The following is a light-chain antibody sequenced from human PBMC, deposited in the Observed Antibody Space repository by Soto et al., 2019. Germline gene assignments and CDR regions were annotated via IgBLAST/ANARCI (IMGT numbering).Light chain of an antibody. CDR2: GAS. CDR3: QQYDNSPIT. J-gene: IGKJ5*01. V-gene: IGKV3-20*01. Sequence: PATLSLSPGERATLSCRASQSVSSYLAWYQQKPGQSPRLLIYGASSRATGIPDRFSGTGSETDFTLTISRLEPEDFAVYYCQQYDNSPITFGQGTRLEIK. CDR1: QSVSSY.